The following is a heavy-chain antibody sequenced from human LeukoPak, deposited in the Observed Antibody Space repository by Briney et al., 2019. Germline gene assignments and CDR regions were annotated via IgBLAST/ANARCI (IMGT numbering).Heavy chain of an antibody. J-gene: IGHJ4*02. CDR1: GGSFSGYY. CDR2: INHSGST. Sequence: PSETLSLTCAVYGGSFSGYYWSWIRQPPGKGLEWIGEINHSGSTNYNPSLKSRVTISVDTSKNRFSLKLSSVTAADTAVYYCARGQALHSSSWYPVGHYFDYWGQGTLVTVSS. D-gene: IGHD6-13*01. CDR3: ARGQALHSSSWYPVGHYFDY. V-gene: IGHV4-34*01.